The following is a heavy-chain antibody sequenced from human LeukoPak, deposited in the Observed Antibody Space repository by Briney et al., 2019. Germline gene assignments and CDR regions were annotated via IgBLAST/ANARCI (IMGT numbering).Heavy chain of an antibody. CDR3: AKSSLLDY. D-gene: IGHD2-2*01. V-gene: IGHV3-23*01. J-gene: IGHJ4*02. CDR1: GFTFSTFA. CDR2: ISETGRST. Sequence: GSLRLSCVASGFTFSTFAMNWVRQAPGKGLEWVSTISETGRSTYYADSVKGQFTISRDNSKNTLYLQMNSLRAEDTAIYYCAKSSLLDYWGQGTLVTVSS.